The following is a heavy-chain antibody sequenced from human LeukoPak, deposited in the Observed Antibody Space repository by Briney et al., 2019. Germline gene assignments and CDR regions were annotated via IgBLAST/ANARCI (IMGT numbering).Heavy chain of an antibody. V-gene: IGHV3-23*01. CDR3: ARNPDYDFWSGPYPPHY. J-gene: IGHJ4*02. D-gene: IGHD3-3*01. CDR1: GFTFGSYA. CDR2: ISGDGGDT. Sequence: GGSLRLSCAASGFTFGSYAMNWVRQAPGRGLEWVSTISGDGGDTHYADSVKGRFTISRDNAKNSLYLQMNSLRAEDTAVYYCARNPDYDFWSGPYPPHYWGQGTLVTVSS.